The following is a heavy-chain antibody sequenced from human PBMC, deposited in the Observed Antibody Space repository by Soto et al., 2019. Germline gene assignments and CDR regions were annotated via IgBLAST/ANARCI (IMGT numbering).Heavy chain of an antibody. J-gene: IGHJ4*02. CDR2: IFHDGTA. D-gene: IGHD2-8*01. CDR1: GVSISSGNW. V-gene: IGHV4-4*02. CDR3: ARLVYDTRLNYMYFDF. Sequence: SETLSLTCAVSGVSISSGNWWTWVRQTPQRGLEYIGEIFHDGTANYYPSSERRVAISVDTSKNQFSLKLTSVTAADTAIYFCARLVYDTRLNYMYFDFWGQGALVTVSS.